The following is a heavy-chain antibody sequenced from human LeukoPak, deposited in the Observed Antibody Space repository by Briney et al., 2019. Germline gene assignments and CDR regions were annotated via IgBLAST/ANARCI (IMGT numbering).Heavy chain of an antibody. J-gene: IGHJ5*02. V-gene: IGHV6-1*01. CDR2: TYYGSKWYN. Sequence: SQTLSLTCAISGDSVSSNSAAWNWIRQSPSRGLEWLGRTYYGSKWYNDYAVSVKSRITINPDTSKNQFSLQLNSVTPEDTAVYYCARDLNSAGSWYNWFDPWGQGTLVTVSS. CDR1: GDSVSSNSAA. D-gene: IGHD6-13*01. CDR3: ARDLNSAGSWYNWFDP.